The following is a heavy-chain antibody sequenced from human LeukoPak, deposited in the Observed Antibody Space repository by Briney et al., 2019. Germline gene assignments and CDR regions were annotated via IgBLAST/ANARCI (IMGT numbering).Heavy chain of an antibody. CDR2: FDPEDGET. D-gene: IGHD3-3*01. J-gene: IGHJ4*02. CDR3: ARDFSY. V-gene: IGHV1-24*01. CDR1: GYTLTELS. Sequence: ASVKVSCKVSGYTLTELSMHWVRQAPGKGLEWMGGFDPEDGETIYAQKFQGRVTITTDESTSTAYMELSSLRSEDTAVYYCARDFSYWGQGTLVTVSS.